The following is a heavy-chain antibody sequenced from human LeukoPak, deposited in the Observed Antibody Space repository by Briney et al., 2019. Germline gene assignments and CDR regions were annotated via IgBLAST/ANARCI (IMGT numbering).Heavy chain of an antibody. J-gene: IGHJ6*03. CDR1: GVTFTDHY. CDR3: TGDGDNYNYYMDV. Sequence: PGGSLRLSCAASGVTFTDHYIDGVRQAPGKGREGVGRNRNKAKSFSTDYAASVKGRFTISSDDSKNLVFLQMNSLKTEDTAVYYCTGDGDNYNYYMDVWGKGTTVTVSS. V-gene: IGHV3-72*01. D-gene: IGHD4-17*01. CDR2: NRNKAKSFST.